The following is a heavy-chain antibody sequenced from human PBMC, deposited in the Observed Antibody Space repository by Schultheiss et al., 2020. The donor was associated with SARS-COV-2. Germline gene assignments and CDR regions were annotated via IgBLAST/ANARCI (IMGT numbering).Heavy chain of an antibody. J-gene: IGHJ4*02. Sequence: SETLSLTCTVSGGSISSSSYYWGWIRQPPGKGLEWIGSIYYSGSTYYNPSLKSRVTISVDTSKNQFSLKLSSVTAADTAVYYCARDRTGQVDYFDYWGQGTLVTVSS. CDR1: GGSISSSSYY. D-gene: IGHD1-14*01. V-gene: IGHV4-39*02. CDR3: ARDRTGQVDYFDY. CDR2: IYYSGST.